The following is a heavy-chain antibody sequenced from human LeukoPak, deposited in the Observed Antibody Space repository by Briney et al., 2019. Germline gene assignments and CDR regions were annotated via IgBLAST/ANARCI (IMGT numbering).Heavy chain of an antibody. CDR1: GFTFSSYS. CDR3: ARMGRFGETFDY. CDR2: ISSSSSYI. J-gene: IGHJ4*02. D-gene: IGHD3-10*01. Sequence: TGGSLRLSCAASGFTFSSYSMNWVRQAPGKGLEWVSSISSSSSYIYYADSVKGRFTISRDNAKNSLYLQMNSLRAEDTAVYYCARMGRFGETFDYWGQGTLVTVSS. V-gene: IGHV3-21*01.